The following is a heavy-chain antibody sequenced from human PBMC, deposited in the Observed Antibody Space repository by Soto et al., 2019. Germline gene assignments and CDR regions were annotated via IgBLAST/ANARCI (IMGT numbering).Heavy chain of an antibody. J-gene: IGHJ4*02. V-gene: IGHV3-33*01. CDR1: GFTFSSYG. D-gene: IGHD5-18*01. CDR2: IWYDGSNK. CDR3: ARDSSSLVDTAMAFDY. Sequence: GGSLRLSCAASGFTFSSYGMHWVRQAPGKGLEWVAVIWYDGSNKYYADSVKGRFTISRDNSKNTLYLQMNSLRAEDTAVYYCARDSSSLVDTAMAFDYWGQGTLVTVSS.